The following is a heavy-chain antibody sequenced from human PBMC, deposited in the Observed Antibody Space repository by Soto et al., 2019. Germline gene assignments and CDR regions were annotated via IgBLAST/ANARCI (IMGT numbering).Heavy chain of an antibody. CDR3: ARAGTGGYSGCDVARTYWFDP. Sequence: QVQLQESGPGLVKPSGTLSLTCAVSGGSISSSNWWSWVRQPPGKGREWMGEIYHSGSTNYNPSLKSRVTISVDKSKTQFSLKLSSVTAADTAVYYCARAGTGGYSGCDVARTYWFDPWGQGTLVTVSS. CDR1: GGSISSSNW. J-gene: IGHJ5*02. CDR2: IYHSGST. D-gene: IGHD5-12*01. V-gene: IGHV4-4*02.